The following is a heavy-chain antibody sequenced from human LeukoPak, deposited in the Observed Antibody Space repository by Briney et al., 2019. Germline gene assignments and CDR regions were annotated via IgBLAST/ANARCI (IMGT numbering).Heavy chain of an antibody. J-gene: IGHJ4*02. CDR3: ASSGYDRYYFDY. CDR2: IIPIFGTA. D-gene: IGHD5-12*01. CDR1: GYTFTGYY. Sequence: GASVKVSCKASGYTFTGYYMHWVRQAPGQGLEWMGGIIPIFGTANYAQKFQGRVTITADKSTSTAYMELSSLRSEDTAVYYCASSGYDRYYFDYWGQGTLVTVSS. V-gene: IGHV1-69*06.